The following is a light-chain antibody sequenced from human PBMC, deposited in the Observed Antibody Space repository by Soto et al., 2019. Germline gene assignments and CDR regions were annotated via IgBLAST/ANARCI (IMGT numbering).Light chain of an antibody. CDR2: GNI. J-gene: IGLJ1*01. V-gene: IGLV1-40*01. CDR3: QSHDSSLSGFV. CDR1: SSNIGAGYD. Sequence: QSVRTQPPSVSGAPGQRVTVSCTGSSSNIGAGYDVHWYQQLPGTAPKLLIYGNINRPSGVPDRFSGSKSGTSASLAITGLQAEDEADYYCQSHDSSLSGFVFGTETKLTVL.